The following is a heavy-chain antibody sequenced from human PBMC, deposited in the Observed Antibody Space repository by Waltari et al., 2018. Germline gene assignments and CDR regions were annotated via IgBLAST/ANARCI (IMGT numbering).Heavy chain of an antibody. CDR3: AREGEGRVTAPYYMDV. J-gene: IGHJ6*03. CDR1: GFTFSSYA. D-gene: IGHD2-21*02. CDR2: ISYDGSNK. V-gene: IGHV3-30-3*01. Sequence: QVQLVESGGGVVQPGRSLRLSCAASGFTFSSYAMHWVRQAPGKGLEWVAVISYDGSNKYYADSVKGRFTISRDNSKNTLYLQMNSLRAEDTAVYYCAREGEGRVTAPYYMDVWGKGTTVTVSS.